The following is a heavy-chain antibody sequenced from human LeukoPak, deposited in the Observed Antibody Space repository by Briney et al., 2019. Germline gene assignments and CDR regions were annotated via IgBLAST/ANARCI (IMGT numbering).Heavy chain of an antibody. CDR2: ISADGGST. Sequence: GGSLRLSCVASGLTFHDYAMHGVRQAPGKGLEWVSLISADGGSTFYADSVRGRFSISRDNSKNSLYLQMNSLRTEDTAMYYCAKESGKFDYWGQGTLVAVSS. CDR3: AKESGKFDY. J-gene: IGHJ4*02. CDR1: GLTFHDYA. V-gene: IGHV3-43*02.